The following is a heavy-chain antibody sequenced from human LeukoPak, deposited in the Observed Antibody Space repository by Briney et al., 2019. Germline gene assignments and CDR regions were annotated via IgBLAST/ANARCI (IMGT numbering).Heavy chain of an antibody. J-gene: IGHJ5*02. CDR2: ISSSSSYI. Sequence: GGSLRLSCAASGFTFSSYSMNWVRQAPGKGLEWVSSISSSSSYIYYADSVKGRFTISRDNAKNSLYLQMNSLRAEDTAVYYCARSNRGQAWFDPWGQGTLVTVSS. D-gene: IGHD1-14*01. CDR1: GFTFSSYS. CDR3: ARSNRGQAWFDP. V-gene: IGHV3-21*01.